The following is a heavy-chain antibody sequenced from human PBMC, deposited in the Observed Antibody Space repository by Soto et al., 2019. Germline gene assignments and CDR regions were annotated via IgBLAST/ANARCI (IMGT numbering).Heavy chain of an antibody. Sequence: GGSLRLSCAASGFTFSSYAMSWVRQAPGKGLEWVSAISGSGGSTYYADSVKGRFTISRDNSKNTLYLQMNSLRAEDTAVYYCAKEQAHLEWLLPYYFDYWGQGTLVTVSS. V-gene: IGHV3-23*01. CDR2: ISGSGGST. CDR3: AKEQAHLEWLLPYYFDY. CDR1: GFTFSSYA. D-gene: IGHD3-3*01. J-gene: IGHJ4*02.